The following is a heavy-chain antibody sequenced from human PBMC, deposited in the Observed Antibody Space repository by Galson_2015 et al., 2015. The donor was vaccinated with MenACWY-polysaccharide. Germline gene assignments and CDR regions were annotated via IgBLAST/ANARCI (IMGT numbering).Heavy chain of an antibody. CDR1: GFTFSDYY. J-gene: IGHJ4*02. CDR3: ARDGPHSYGDPYYY. CDR2: ISGSGGTK. D-gene: IGHD5-18*01. V-gene: IGHV3-11*01. Sequence: SLRLSCAASGFTFSDYYMSWVRQAPGQGLEWVSYISGSGGTKYYADSVKGRFTISRDNAKNSLDLQMNSLRTEDTAVYYCARDGPHSYGDPYYYWGQGTLVTVSS.